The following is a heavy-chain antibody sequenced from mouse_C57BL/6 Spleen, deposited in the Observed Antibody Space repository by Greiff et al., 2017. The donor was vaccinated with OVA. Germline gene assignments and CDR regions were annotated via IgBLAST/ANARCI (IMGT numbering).Heavy chain of an antibody. CDR2: IYPGDGDT. CDR1: GYAFSSSW. CDR3: ARDYYGSSYCMDY. D-gene: IGHD1-1*01. V-gene: IGHV1-82*01. Sequence: QVQLQQSGPELVKPGASVKISCKASGYAFSSSWMNWVKQRPGKGLEWIGRIYPGDGDTNYNGKFKGKATLTADKSSSTAYMQLSSLTSEDSAVYFCARDYYGSSYCMDYWGQGTSVTVSS. J-gene: IGHJ4*01.